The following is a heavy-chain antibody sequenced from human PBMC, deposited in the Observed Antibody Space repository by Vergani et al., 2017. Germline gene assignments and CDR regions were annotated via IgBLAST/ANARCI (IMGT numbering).Heavy chain of an antibody. V-gene: IGHV3-23*04. CDR1: GFTFSNYW. Sequence: EVQLVESGGGLVQPGGSLRLSCAASGFTFSNYWMDWVRQAPGKGLEWVSGLTASGSGISYADSVRGRFTISRDNSKNTLFLQMDSLRAEDTAVYYCAKSGWLQHFGAHYFDSWGQGILVTVSS. CDR2: LTASGSGI. D-gene: IGHD5-24*01. J-gene: IGHJ4*02. CDR3: AKSGWLQHFGAHYFDS.